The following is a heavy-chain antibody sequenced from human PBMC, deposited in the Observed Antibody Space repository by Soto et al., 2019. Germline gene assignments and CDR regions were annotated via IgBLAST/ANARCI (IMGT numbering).Heavy chain of an antibody. CDR3: ARDQGIVVVTHAFDI. D-gene: IGHD2-21*02. V-gene: IGHV3-64*01. J-gene: IGHJ3*02. CDR1: GFTFSSYA. CDR2: ISSNGGST. Sequence: EVQLVESGGGLVQPGGSLRLSCAASGFTFSSYAMHWVRQAPGKGLEYVSAISSNGGSTYYANSVKGRFTISRDNSKNTLYLQMGSLRAEDMAVYYCARDQGIVVVTHAFDIWGQGTMVTVSS.